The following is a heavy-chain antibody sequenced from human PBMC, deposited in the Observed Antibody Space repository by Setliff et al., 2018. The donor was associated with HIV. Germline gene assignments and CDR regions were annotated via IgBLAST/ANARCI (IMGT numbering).Heavy chain of an antibody. J-gene: IGHJ4*02. CDR1: GASMTSHY. CDR3: ASRRGIEFYFDI. CDR2: IYGSGT. Sequence: PSETLSLTCSVAGASMTSHYLTWIRQPRGMGLEWIGNIYGSGTNYNPSLKSRVTISVGSSYNHFSLKLSSVTAADTGVYYCASRRGIEFYFDIWGQGTPVTVSS. V-gene: IGHV4-59*11. D-gene: IGHD3-10*01.